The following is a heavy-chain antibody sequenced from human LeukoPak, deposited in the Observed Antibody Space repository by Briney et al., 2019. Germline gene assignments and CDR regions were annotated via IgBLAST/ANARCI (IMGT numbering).Heavy chain of an antibody. CDR1: GDSISDYY. J-gene: IGHJ4*02. Sequence: PSETLSLTCTVSGDSISDYYWGWIRQAPGKGLEWIGSIYYSGSTYYNPSLKSRVTISVDTSKNQFSLKLSSVTAADTAVYYCARLGYDLNDFDYWGQGTLVTVSS. CDR2: IYYSGST. D-gene: IGHD5-12*01. CDR3: ARLGYDLNDFDY. V-gene: IGHV4-39*01.